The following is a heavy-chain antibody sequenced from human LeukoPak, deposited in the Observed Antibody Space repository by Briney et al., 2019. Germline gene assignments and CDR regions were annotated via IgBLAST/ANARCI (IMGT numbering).Heavy chain of an antibody. CDR2: IDPNSGGT. V-gene: IGHV1-2*02. D-gene: IGHD2-2*01. J-gene: IGHJ4*02. CDR3: ARVRDSYCSSTSCYYFDY. Sequence: ASVKVSCKASGYTFTGYYMHWVRQAPGQGLEWMGWIDPNSGGTNYAQKFQGRVTMTRDTSISTAYMELSRLRSDDTAVYYCARVRDSYCSSTSCYYFDYWGQGTLVTVSS. CDR1: GYTFTGYY.